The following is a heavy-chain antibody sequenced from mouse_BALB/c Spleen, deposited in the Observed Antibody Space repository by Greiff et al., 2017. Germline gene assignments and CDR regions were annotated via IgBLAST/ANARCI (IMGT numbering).Heavy chain of an antibody. D-gene: IGHD2-4*01. CDR2: INPSTGYT. CDR1: GYTFTSYW. J-gene: IGHJ2*01. CDR3: ARSLYDYDNYFDY. V-gene: IGHV1-7*01. Sequence: VQLQQSGAELAKPGASVKMSCKASGYTFTSYWMHWVKQRPGQGLEWIGYINPSTGYTEYNQKFKDKATLTADKSSSTAYMQLSSLTSEDSAVYYCARSLYDYDNYFDYWGQGTTLTVSS.